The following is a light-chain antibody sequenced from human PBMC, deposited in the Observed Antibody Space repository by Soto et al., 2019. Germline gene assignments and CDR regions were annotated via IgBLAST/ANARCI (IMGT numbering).Light chain of an antibody. Sequence: DIQLTQSPATLSSFVGDRVTISCRARQSIGTWLAWYQQKPGKAPKLLIYDASTLESGVPSRFSGSGSGTDFTLTISSLQPEDVATYYCQEYKSYPVSFGQGTRL. CDR1: QSIGTW. CDR2: DAS. J-gene: IGKJ2*03. V-gene: IGKV1-5*01. CDR3: QEYKSYPVS.